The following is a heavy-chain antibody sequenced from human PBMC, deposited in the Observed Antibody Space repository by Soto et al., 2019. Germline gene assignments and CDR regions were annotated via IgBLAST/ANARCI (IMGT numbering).Heavy chain of an antibody. Sequence: GGSLRLSCAASGFTFSSYGMHWVRQTPGKGLEWVAVISYDGSNKYYADSVKGRFTISRDNSKNTLYLQMNSLRAEDTAVYYCAKDLGTVATRPRYGMDVWGQGTTVTVSS. CDR2: ISYDGSNK. J-gene: IGHJ6*02. V-gene: IGHV3-30*18. D-gene: IGHD7-27*01. CDR3: AKDLGTVATRPRYGMDV. CDR1: GFTFSSYG.